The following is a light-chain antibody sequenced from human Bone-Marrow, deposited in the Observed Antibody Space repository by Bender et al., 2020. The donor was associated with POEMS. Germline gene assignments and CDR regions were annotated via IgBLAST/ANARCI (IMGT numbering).Light chain of an antibody. CDR2: DVS. Sequence: QSALTQPASVSGSPGQSITISCTGTSSDIGGYNYVSWYQQHPGKAPKLVIYDVSHWPSGVSHRFLGSKSGNTASLTIPGLQADDEADYYCAAYTGTTVVFGGGTKVTVL. CDR3: AAYTGTTVV. J-gene: IGLJ2*01. CDR1: SSDIGGYNY. V-gene: IGLV2-14*03.